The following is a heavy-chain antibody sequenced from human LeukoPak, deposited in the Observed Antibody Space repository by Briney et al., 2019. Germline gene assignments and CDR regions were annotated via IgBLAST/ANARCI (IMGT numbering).Heavy chain of an antibody. CDR2: IYYSGST. D-gene: IGHD3-22*01. CDR1: GGSISSGGYY. CDR3: ARDRYYDSSGYSFSYYFDY. V-gene: IGHV4-31*03. J-gene: IGHJ4*02. Sequence: PSQTLSLTCTVSGGSISSGGYYWSWIRQHPGKGLEWIVYIYYSGSTYYNPSLKSRVTISVDTSKNQFSLKLSSVTAADTAVYYCARDRYYDSSGYSFSYYFDYWGQGTLVTVSS.